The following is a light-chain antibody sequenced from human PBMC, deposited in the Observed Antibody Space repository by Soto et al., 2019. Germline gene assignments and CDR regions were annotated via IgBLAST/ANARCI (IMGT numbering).Light chain of an antibody. CDR2: SNN. Sequence: QSVLTQPPSASGTPGQRVTISCSGSSSNIGSNTVNWYQQLPGTAPQLLIYSNNQRPSGVPDRFSGSKSGTSASLAISGLQSEDEADYYCAAWDDSLNGVVFGGGTKRTV. J-gene: IGLJ2*01. CDR1: SSNIGSNT. CDR3: AAWDDSLNGVV. V-gene: IGLV1-44*01.